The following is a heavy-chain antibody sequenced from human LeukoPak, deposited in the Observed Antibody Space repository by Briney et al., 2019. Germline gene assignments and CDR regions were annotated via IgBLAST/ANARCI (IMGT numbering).Heavy chain of an antibody. CDR2: INHSGST. CDR3: AREIRSYGSGSYYNRGYYYYYGMDV. Sequence: SETLSLTCAVYGGSFSGYYWSWIRQPPGKGLEWIGEINHSGSTNYNPYLKSRVTISVDTSKNQFSLKLSSVTAGDTAVYYCAREIRSYGSGSYYNRGYYYYYGMDVWGKGTTVTVSS. CDR1: GGSFSGYY. D-gene: IGHD3-10*01. J-gene: IGHJ6*04. V-gene: IGHV4-34*01.